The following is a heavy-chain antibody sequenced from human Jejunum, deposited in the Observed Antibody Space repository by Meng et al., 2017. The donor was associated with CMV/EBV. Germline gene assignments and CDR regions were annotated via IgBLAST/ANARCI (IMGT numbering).Heavy chain of an antibody. J-gene: IGHJ4*02. V-gene: IGHV3-23*01. CDR2: ISGSGGST. Sequence: SGFTFSSYAMSWVSQAPGKGLEWVSAISGSGGSTYYADSVKGRFTISRDNSKNTLYLQMNSLRAEDTAVYYCAKLGIAAAGTVDYWGQGTLVTVSS. CDR3: AKLGIAAAGTVDY. CDR1: GFTFSSYA. D-gene: IGHD6-13*01.